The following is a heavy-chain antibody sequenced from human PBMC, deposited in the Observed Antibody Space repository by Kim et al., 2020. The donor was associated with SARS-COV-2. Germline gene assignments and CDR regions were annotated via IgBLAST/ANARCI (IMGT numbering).Heavy chain of an antibody. J-gene: IGHJ4*01. Sequence: GGSLRLSCAASGFTFYRYWMSWVRQAPGKGLEWVANIKQDGRDKYYVDSVKGRFTISRDNAKNSLFLQMNSLRAEDTAMYYCARVYRLRSGSDYFDYWG. CDR2: IKQDGRDK. CDR3: ARVYRLRSGSDYFDY. D-gene: IGHD3-3*01. V-gene: IGHV3-7*01. CDR1: GFTFYRYW.